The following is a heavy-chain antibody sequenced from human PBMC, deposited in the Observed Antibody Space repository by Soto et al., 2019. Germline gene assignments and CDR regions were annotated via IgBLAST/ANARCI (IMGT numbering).Heavy chain of an antibody. CDR1: GGTFSSYA. CDR3: ANSPFVPAAKGYYGMDV. V-gene: IGHV1-69*13. Sequence: SVKVSCKASGGTFSSYAISWVRQAPGQGLEWMGGIIPIFGTANYAQKFQGRVTITADESTSTAYMELSSLRSEDTAVYYCANSPFVPAAKGYYGMDVWGQGTTVTVSS. D-gene: IGHD2-2*01. J-gene: IGHJ6*02. CDR2: IIPIFGTA.